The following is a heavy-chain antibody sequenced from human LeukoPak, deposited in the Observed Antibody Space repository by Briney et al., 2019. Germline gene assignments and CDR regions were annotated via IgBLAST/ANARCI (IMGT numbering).Heavy chain of an antibody. Sequence: GRSLRLSCAASGFTFSSYGMHWVRQAPGKGLEWVAVISYDGSNKYYADSVKGRFTISRDNSKNTLYLQMNSLRAEDTAVYYCAKDSKLRSCYYYYGMDVWGKGTTVTVSS. V-gene: IGHV3-30*18. J-gene: IGHJ6*04. CDR2: ISYDGSNK. D-gene: IGHD4-17*01. CDR3: AKDSKLRSCYYYYGMDV. CDR1: GFTFSSYG.